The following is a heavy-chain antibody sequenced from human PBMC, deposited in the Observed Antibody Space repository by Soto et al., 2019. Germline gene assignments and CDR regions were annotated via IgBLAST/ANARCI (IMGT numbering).Heavy chain of an antibody. CDR1: GGSISSYY. CDR2: IYYRGST. J-gene: IGHJ1*01. D-gene: IGHD1-26*01. V-gene: IGHV4-59*01. CDR3: AREESIVGPTGHFQY. Sequence: SETLSLTCTASGGSISSYYWNWIRQPPGKGLEWIGYIYYRGSTNYKSSLKSRVTMSMDTSKNQSSLKVTSVTAADTAVYYCAREESIVGPTGHFQYWGPGTLVTVSS.